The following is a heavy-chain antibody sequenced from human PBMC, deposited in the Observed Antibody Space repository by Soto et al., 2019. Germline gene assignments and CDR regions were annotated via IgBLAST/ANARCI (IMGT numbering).Heavy chain of an antibody. Sequence: QVQLVQSGAEVKKPGASVTVSCKTSGYTFPDYYRHWVRQSPGQGLEWMGWLNPRSGGTNTAQKCRGRVTMTRGTPISTVYLELTGLRSDDTAVYYCARASAAATSWVVYWGQGTLVTVSS. CDR3: ARASAAATSWVVY. CDR2: LNPRSGGT. CDR1: GYTFPDYY. D-gene: IGHD2-15*01. V-gene: IGHV1-2*02. J-gene: IGHJ4*02.